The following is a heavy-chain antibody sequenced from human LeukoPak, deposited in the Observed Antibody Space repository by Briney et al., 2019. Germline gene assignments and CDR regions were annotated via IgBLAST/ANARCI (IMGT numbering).Heavy chain of an antibody. D-gene: IGHD7-27*01. V-gene: IGHV4-34*01. CDR2: INHSGST. CDR3: ARVRGDHLIFDY. Sequence: SETPSLTCAVYGGSFSGYYWSWIRQPPGKGLEWIGEINHSGSTNYNPSLKSRVTISVDTSKNQFSLKLSSVTAADTAVYYCARVRGDHLIFDYWGQGTLVTVSS. CDR1: GGSFSGYY. J-gene: IGHJ4*02.